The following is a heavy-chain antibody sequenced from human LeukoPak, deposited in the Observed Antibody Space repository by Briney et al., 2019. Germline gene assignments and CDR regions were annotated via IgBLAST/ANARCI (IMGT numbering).Heavy chain of an antibody. Sequence: GGSLRLSCAASGFSFSTYAMSWVRQAPGKGLEWVSAISGRRGSTHYADSVEGRFTISRDNSKNTLYLEMKSLGAEDTAVYYCAKDDKEYLVLYYFDYWGQGTLVTVSS. CDR2: ISGRRGST. CDR1: GFSFSTYA. D-gene: IGHD6-13*01. J-gene: IGHJ4*02. CDR3: AKDDKEYLVLYYFDY. V-gene: IGHV3-23*01.